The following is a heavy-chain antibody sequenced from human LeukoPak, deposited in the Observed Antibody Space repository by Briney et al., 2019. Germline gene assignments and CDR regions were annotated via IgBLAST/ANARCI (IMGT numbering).Heavy chain of an antibody. V-gene: IGHV3-43D*03. D-gene: IGHD1-26*01. CDR1: GFTFDDYA. Sequence: GGSLRLSCAASGFTFDDYAMHWVRQAPGKGLEWVSLISWDGGSTYYADSVKGRFTISRDNSKNSLYLQMNSLRAEDTALYYCAKGMGGRVGADLIDYWGQGTLVTVSS. CDR2: ISWDGGST. J-gene: IGHJ4*02. CDR3: AKGMGGRVGADLIDY.